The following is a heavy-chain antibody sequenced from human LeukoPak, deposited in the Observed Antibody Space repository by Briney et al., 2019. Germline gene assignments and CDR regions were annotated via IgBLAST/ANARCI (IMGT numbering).Heavy chain of an antibody. D-gene: IGHD1-26*01. CDR2: IYYSGST. J-gene: IGHJ3*02. CDR1: GGSISSSSYY. CDR3: ARDRGSYFEDAFDI. V-gene: IGHV4-39*07. Sequence: SETLSLTCTVSGGSISSSSYYWGWIRQPPGKGLEWIGSIYYSGSTYYNPSLKSRVTISVDTSKNQFSLKLSSVTAADTAVYYCARDRGSYFEDAFDIWGQGTMVTVSS.